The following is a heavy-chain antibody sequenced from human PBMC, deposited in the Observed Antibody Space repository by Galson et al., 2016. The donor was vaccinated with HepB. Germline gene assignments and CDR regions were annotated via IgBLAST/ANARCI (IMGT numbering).Heavy chain of an antibody. CDR3: ARGRGLGWFDP. V-gene: IGHV4-31*03. CDR1: GDSITSSGYY. CDR2: IYYSGST. Sequence: TLSLTCTVSGDSITSSGYYWSWVRQLPGKGLEWIGYIYYSGSTYNNPSLKSRIAMSLDTSKSQFSLNLSSVTGADTAVYYCARGRGLGWFDPLGQGTLVTVSS. J-gene: IGHJ5*02. D-gene: IGHD3/OR15-3a*01.